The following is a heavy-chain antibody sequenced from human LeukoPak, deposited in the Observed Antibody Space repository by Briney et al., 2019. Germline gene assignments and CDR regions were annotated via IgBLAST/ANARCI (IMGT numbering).Heavy chain of an antibody. CDR2: IRYDGSNK. D-gene: IGHD2-2*01. CDR1: GFTFSSYG. CDR3: AKWSEGYCSSTSCHY. V-gene: IGHV3-30*02. Sequence: GGSLRLSCAASGFTFSSYGMHWVRQAPGKGLEWVAFIRYDGSNKYYADSVKGRFTISRDNSKNTLYLQMNSLRAEDTAVYYCAKWSEGYCSSTSCHYWGQGTLVTVSS. J-gene: IGHJ4*02.